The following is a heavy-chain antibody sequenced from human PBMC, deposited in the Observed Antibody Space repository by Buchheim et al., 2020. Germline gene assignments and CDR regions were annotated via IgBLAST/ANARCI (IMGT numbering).Heavy chain of an antibody. V-gene: IGHV1-46*03. Sequence: QVQLVQSGAEVKKPGASVKVSCKASGYTFTSYYMHWVRQAPGQGLEWMGIINPSGGSTSYAQKFQGRVTMTRDTSTSTVYMELSSLRCEDTAVYYCASQGTTGTTWYGMDVWGQGTT. CDR3: ASQGTTGTTWYGMDV. CDR1: GYTFTSYY. CDR2: INPSGGST. D-gene: IGHD1-7*01. J-gene: IGHJ6*02.